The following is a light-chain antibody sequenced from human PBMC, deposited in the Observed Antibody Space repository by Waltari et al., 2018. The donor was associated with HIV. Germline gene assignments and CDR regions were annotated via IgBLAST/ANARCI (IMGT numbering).Light chain of an antibody. CDR3: QQYNSWPPRFT. V-gene: IGKV3-15*01. CDR2: AAS. CDR1: QSVSSN. Sequence: DIVMMQSPANLSATPGEKAVFSRSASQSVSSNLAGYQPTPGQAPRLLIYAASTRATGIPPRFRGSGSGTEFTLTISGLQSEYFAFYYCQQYNSWPPRFTFGTGTKV. J-gene: IGKJ3*01.